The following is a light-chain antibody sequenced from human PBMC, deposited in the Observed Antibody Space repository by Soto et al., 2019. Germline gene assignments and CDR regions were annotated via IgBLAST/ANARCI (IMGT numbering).Light chain of an antibody. Sequence: HSVLTQPPSASGTPGQRVTISCSGSSSNIGSNTVNWYQQLPGTAPKLLIYSNNQRPSGVPDRFSGSKSGTSASLAISGLQSEDEADYYCAAWDDSLNEVVFGGGTKLTVL. J-gene: IGLJ2*01. CDR3: AAWDDSLNEVV. CDR2: SNN. V-gene: IGLV1-44*01. CDR1: SSNIGSNT.